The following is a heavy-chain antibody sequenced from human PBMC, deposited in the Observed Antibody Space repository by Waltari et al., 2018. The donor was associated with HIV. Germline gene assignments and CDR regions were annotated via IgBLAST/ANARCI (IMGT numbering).Heavy chain of an antibody. CDR1: GYTFTDNY. D-gene: IGHD2-2*01. CDR3: ARGGASTTPRDYNYYGLDV. J-gene: IGHJ6*02. Sequence: QVELVQSGAEVKKPGASVKVSCKASGYTFTDNYIHWVRQAPGHGLEWMGWINPKSGGTKHAQKVQVRVTMSRDTSMSTVYMGVSRLTSDDTAVYYCARGGASTTPRDYNYYGLDVWGQGTTVTVSS. CDR2: INPKSGGT. V-gene: IGHV1-2*02.